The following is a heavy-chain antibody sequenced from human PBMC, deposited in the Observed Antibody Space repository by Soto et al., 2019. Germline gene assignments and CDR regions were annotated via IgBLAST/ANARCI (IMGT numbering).Heavy chain of an antibody. Sequence: PSETLSLTCAVSGGSISSSNWWSWIRQPPGKGLEWIGSIYYSGTTYYNPSLKSRVTISVDTSKNQFSLNLSSVTAADAAVYYCASPKIAFYNWFDPWGQGTLVTVSS. CDR2: IYYSGTT. CDR1: GGSISSSNW. J-gene: IGHJ5*02. V-gene: IGHV4-39*01. D-gene: IGHD3-3*02. CDR3: ASPKIAFYNWFDP.